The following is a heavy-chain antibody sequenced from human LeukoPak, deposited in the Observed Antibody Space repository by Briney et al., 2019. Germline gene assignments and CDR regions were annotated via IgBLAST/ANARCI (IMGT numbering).Heavy chain of an antibody. CDR3: ARVKYYYGSGSLPIDY. D-gene: IGHD3-10*01. V-gene: IGHV3-30*03. J-gene: IGHJ4*02. CDR1: GFTFSSYG. CDR2: ISYDGSNK. Sequence: GGSLRLSCAASGFTFSSYGMQWVGQAPGKGREGVAVISYDGSNKYYADSVKGRFTISRDNSKNTLYLQMNSLRAEDTAVYYCARVKYYYGSGSLPIDYWGQGTLATVSS.